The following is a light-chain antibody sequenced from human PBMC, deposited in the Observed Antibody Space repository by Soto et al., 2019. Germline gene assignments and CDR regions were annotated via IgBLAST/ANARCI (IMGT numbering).Light chain of an antibody. V-gene: IGKV3-15*01. CDR1: QSVNSN. CDR2: GIS. CDR3: QQYDNWLIT. J-gene: IGKJ5*01. Sequence: EMVMTQSPAILSVSPGESATLSCRASQSVNSNYLAWYQQHPGQPPRLLIYGISTRATGIPARFSGSGSGTEFSLTTSSLQSEDFVVYYCQQYDNWLITFGQGTRLEIK.